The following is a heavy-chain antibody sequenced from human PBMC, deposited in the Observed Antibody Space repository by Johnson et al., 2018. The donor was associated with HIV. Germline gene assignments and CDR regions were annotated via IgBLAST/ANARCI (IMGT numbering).Heavy chain of an antibody. Sequence: QVQLVESGGGVVKPGRSLRLSCAASGFTLSSYGMHWVRQAPGKGLEWVAVISYDGSNKYYADSVKGRFTISRDNSKNTLYLQMNSLRAEDTAVYYCRGVGATVFGGVTMGPDAFDVLGQGTLVTGSS. CDR3: RGVGATVFGGVTMGPDAFDV. V-gene: IGHV3-30*03. CDR2: ISYDGSNK. J-gene: IGHJ3*01. CDR1: GFTLSSYG. D-gene: IGHD3-3*01.